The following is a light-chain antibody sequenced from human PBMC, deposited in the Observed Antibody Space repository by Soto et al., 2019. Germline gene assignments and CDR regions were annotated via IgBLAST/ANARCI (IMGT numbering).Light chain of an antibody. Sequence: QSVLTQPPSVSDAPRQRVTISCSGSSSNIGNNAVNWYQQLPGKAPKLLIYYDDLLPSGVSDRFSGSKSGTSASLAISGLQSEYEADYDCAAWDDSLNGQVFGGGTKLTVL. CDR1: SSNIGNNA. CDR2: YDD. CDR3: AAWDDSLNGQV. J-gene: IGLJ2*01. V-gene: IGLV1-36*01.